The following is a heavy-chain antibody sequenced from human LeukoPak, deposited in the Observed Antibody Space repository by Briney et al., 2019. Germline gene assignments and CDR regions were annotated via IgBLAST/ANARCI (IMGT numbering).Heavy chain of an antibody. CDR1: GFTVSSNY. CDR3: AVSDYGDDGWVY. D-gene: IGHD4-17*01. CDR2: IYSGGST. J-gene: IGHJ4*02. V-gene: IGHV3-53*01. Sequence: GGSLRLSCADSGFTVSSNYMSWVRQAPGKGLEWVSVIYSGGSTYYADSVKGRFTISRDNSKNTLYLQMSSLRAEDTAVYYCAVSDYGDDGWVYWGQGTLVTVSS.